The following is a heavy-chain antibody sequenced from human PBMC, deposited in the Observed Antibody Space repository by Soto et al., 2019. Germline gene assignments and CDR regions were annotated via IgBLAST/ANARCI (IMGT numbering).Heavy chain of an antibody. CDR3: XREYCGGDCYSSRVVYFDY. CDR1: GGTFSSYT. J-gene: IGHJ4*02. CDR2: IIPILGIA. Sequence: QVQLVQSGAEVKKPGSSVKVSCKASGGTFSSYTISWVRQAPGQGLEWMGRIIPILGIANYAQKFQGRVTITADKSTSTAYXXLSSLRXXXXAXXXXXREYCGGDCYSSRVVYFDYWGQGTLVTVSS. D-gene: IGHD2-21*02. V-gene: IGHV1-69*02.